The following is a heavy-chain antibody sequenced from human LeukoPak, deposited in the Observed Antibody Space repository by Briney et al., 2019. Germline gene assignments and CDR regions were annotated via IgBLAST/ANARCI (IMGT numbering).Heavy chain of an antibody. J-gene: IGHJ4*02. V-gene: IGHV3-33*01. CDR3: ARDRDWYSFES. D-gene: IGHD2-21*02. CDR1: GFIFNNYG. Sequence: GGSLRLSCAASGFIFNNYGMHWVRQAPGKGLEWVAVIWSDGSNKYYADSVKGRFTISRDNSKNTLYLQMNSLRAEDTAVYYCARDRDWYSFESWGQGTLVTVSS. CDR2: IWSDGSNK.